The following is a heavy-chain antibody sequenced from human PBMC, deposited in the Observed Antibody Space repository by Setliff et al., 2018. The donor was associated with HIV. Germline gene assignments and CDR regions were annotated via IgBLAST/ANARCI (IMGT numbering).Heavy chain of an antibody. CDR2: IIPVFGTT. D-gene: IGHD3-22*01. J-gene: IGHJ4*02. CDR3: ARGGVYYYDSSGWSMDY. V-gene: IGHV1-69*13. Sequence: SVKVSCKASGGTFSSYAISWVRQAPGQGLDWMGGIIPVFGTTNYAQKFQGRVTITADESTSTAYMELCSLRSEDTAVYYCARGGVYYYDSSGWSMDYWGQGTLVTVSS. CDR1: GGTFSSYA.